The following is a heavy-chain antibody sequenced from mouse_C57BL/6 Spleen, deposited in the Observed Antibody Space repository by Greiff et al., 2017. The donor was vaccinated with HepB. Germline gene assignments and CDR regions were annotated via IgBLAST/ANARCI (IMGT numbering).Heavy chain of an antibody. V-gene: IGHV1-53*01. Sequence: QVQLQQPGTELVKPGASVKLSCKASGYTFTSYWMHWVKQRPGQGLEWIGNINPSNGGTNYNEKFKSKATLTVDISSSTAYMQLSSLTSEDSAVYYGARGAYYINYNWYFDVWGTGTTVTVSS. J-gene: IGHJ1*03. D-gene: IGHD2-5*01. CDR1: GYTFTSYW. CDR2: INPSNGGT. CDR3: ARGAYYINYNWYFDV.